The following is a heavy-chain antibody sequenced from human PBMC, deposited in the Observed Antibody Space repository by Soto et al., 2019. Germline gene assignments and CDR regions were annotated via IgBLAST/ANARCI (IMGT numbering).Heavy chain of an antibody. CDR3: AKPQQLGPYFDH. V-gene: IGHV3-23*01. J-gene: IGHJ4*02. CDR2: ISGSGGST. CDR1: GFTFSSYA. Sequence: EVQLLESGGGLVQPGGSLRLSCAASGFTFSSYAMSWVRQAPGKGLEWVSAISGSGGSTYYADSVKGRFTISRDNSKNTLEPQMNRLRAEETAVNFFAKPQQLGPYFDHWGQGTLVTVSS. D-gene: IGHD6-13*01.